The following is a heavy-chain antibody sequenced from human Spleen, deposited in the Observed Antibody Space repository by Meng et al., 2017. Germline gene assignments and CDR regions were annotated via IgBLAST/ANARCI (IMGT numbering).Heavy chain of an antibody. CDR3: ARESIAAAGNWFDP. CDR1: GFTFSDYY. J-gene: IGHJ5*01. D-gene: IGHD6-13*01. Sequence: GESLKISCAASGFTFSDYYMSWIRQAPGKGLEWVSYISSSGSTIYYADSVKGRFTISRDNAKNSLYLQMNSLRAEDTAVYYCARESIAAAGNWFDPWGQGTLVTVSS. CDR2: ISSSGSTI. V-gene: IGHV3-11*04.